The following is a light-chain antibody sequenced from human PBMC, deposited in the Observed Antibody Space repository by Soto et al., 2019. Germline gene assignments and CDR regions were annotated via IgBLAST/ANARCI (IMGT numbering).Light chain of an antibody. CDR3: QQYGSSPHT. CDR2: GAS. V-gene: IGKV3-20*01. Sequence: EIVLTQSPGTLSLSPGERATLSCRASQSVSSSYLAWYQHKPGQAPRLLIYGASSRATGIPDRFSGSGSGTDFTLDISRLEPEDFAVYSCQQYGSSPHTFGQGTKLEIK. CDR1: QSVSSSY. J-gene: IGKJ2*01.